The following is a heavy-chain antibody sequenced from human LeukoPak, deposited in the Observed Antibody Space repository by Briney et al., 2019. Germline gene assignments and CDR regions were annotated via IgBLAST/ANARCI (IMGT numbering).Heavy chain of an antibody. Sequence: SETLSLTCSVSGGSISSDGYYWSWIRQPAGKGLEWIGRIYSSGSTNFNPSLKSRVTISQDTSKNQFSLKLSSVTAADTAVYYCARHRKGIAARPTYFDYWGQGTLVTVSS. CDR2: IYSSGST. D-gene: IGHD6-6*01. J-gene: IGHJ4*02. CDR1: GGSISSDGYY. CDR3: ARHRKGIAARPTYFDY. V-gene: IGHV4-61*02.